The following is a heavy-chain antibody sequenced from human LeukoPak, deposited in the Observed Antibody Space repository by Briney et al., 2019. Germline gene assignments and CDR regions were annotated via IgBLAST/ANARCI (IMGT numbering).Heavy chain of an antibody. Sequence: PGGSLRLSCAASGFIFSSYAMSWVRQAPGKGLEWVSTISGSGGSTYYADSVKGRFTISRDNSRNTLYLQTNSLRAEDTAVYYCARGVGRELDGAFDIWGQGTMVTVSS. V-gene: IGHV3-23*01. CDR1: GFIFSSYA. CDR2: ISGSGGST. J-gene: IGHJ3*02. D-gene: IGHD3-10*01. CDR3: ARGVGRELDGAFDI.